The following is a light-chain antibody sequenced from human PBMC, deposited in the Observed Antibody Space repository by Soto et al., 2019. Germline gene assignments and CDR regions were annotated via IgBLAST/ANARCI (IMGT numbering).Light chain of an antibody. J-gene: IGLJ2*01. CDR1: SSNIGAPYD. Sequence: QPVLTQPPSVSGAPGQRVTISCTGSSSNIGAPYDVHWYQQHPGTAPKLLIYGDNSRPSGVPDRFSGSKSGTSASLAITGLQAEDEADYYCQSYDSRLSGSVVLGGGTQLTVL. CDR2: GDN. V-gene: IGLV1-40*01. CDR3: QSYDSRLSGSVV.